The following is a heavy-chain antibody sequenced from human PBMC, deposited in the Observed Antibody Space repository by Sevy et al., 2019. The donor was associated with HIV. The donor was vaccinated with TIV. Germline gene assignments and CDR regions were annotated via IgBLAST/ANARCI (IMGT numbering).Heavy chain of an antibody. CDR1: GFTTGFKFSDYW. D-gene: IGHD3-10*01. J-gene: IGHJ4*02. CDR3: ARGVYYGYSGFDY. V-gene: IGHV3-7*01. Sequence: GGSLRLSCAASGFTTGFKFSDYWMAWVRQAPGKGLEWVANTKEDGTEIYYLDSLKGRFTISIDNAKNLLYLQMNSLRAEDTAVYYCARGVYYGYSGFDYWGQGTLVTVSS. CDR2: TKEDGTEI.